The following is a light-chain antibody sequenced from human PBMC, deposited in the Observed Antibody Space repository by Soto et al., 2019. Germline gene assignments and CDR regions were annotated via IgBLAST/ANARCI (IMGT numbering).Light chain of an antibody. CDR2: KAS. J-gene: IGKJ1*01. CDR1: QSITIW. CDR3: QQYSSYSWT. V-gene: IGKV1-5*03. Sequence: DIQMTQSPSTLSASVGDRVTITCRASQSITIWLAWYQQKPGKAPKLLIYKASILESGVPSRFSGSGSGTEFTLTISSLQPDDFATYYCQQYSSYSWTFGQGTKVEIK.